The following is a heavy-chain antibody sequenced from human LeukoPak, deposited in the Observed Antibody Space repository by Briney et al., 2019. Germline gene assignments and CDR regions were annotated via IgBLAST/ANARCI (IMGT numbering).Heavy chain of an antibody. CDR3: VHSSYYQQQ. CDR1: GGSFSDYY. D-gene: IGHD3-22*01. CDR2: INHSGST. V-gene: IGHV4-34*01. J-gene: IGHJ1*01. Sequence: SETQSLIYPVYGGSFSDYYCTWFRQPPGKGLEWIGEINHSGSTDYSPSLKGRVTISVDTSMSQFSLKLSSVTAADTAAYYCVHSSYYQQQWGQ.